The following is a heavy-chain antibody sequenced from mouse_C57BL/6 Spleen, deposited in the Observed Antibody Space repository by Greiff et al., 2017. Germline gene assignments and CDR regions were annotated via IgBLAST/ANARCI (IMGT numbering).Heavy chain of an antibody. V-gene: IGHV1-64*01. CDR1: GYTFTSYW. D-gene: IGHD2-4*01. Sequence: QVQLQQPGAELVKPGASVKLSCKASGYTFTSYWMHWVKQRPGQGLEWIGMIHPNSGSTNYNEKFKSKATLTVDKSSSTAYMQRSSLTSEDSAVYYCARSKGYDYDDYWGQGTTRTVAA. CDR3: ARSKGYDYDDY. J-gene: IGHJ2*01. CDR2: IHPNSGST.